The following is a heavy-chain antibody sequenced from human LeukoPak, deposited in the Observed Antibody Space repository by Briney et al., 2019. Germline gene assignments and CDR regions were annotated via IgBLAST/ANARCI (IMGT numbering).Heavy chain of an antibody. CDR3: ARVSCSGGSCYSIFFDY. CDR2: INPNSGVT. J-gene: IGHJ4*02. Sequence: ASVKVSCKASGYTFTAYYLHWVRQAPGQGLEWMGRINPNSGVTNYSQKFQGRVTMTRDTSTSTVYMELSSLRSEDTAVYYCARVSCSGGSCYSIFFDYWGQGTLVTVSS. CDR1: GYTFTAYY. D-gene: IGHD2-15*01. V-gene: IGHV1-2*06.